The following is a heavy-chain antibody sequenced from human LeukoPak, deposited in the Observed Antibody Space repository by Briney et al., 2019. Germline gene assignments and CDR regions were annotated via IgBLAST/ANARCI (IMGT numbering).Heavy chain of an antibody. J-gene: IGHJ6*02. V-gene: IGHV3-7*03. D-gene: IGHD1-26*01. CDR2: IKQDGSEK. CDR1: GFTFSSYW. CDR3: ARYSGSYEVNYYYYYGMDV. Sequence: PGGSLRLSCAASGFTFSSYWMSWVRQAPGKGLEWVANIKQDGSEKYYVDSVKGRFTISRDNAKNALYLQMNSLRAEGTAVYYCARYSGSYEVNYYYYYGMDVWGQGTTVTVSS.